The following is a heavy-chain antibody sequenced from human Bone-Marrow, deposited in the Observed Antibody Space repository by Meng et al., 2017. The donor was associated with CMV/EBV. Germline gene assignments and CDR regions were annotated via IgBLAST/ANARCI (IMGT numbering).Heavy chain of an antibody. D-gene: IGHD1-26*01. J-gene: IGHJ6*02. CDR3: ARVGGGSYYSVIHYYGMDV. V-gene: IGHV3-48*03. Sequence: GGSLRLSCAASGFTFSSYEMNWVRQAPGKGLEWVSYISSSGSTIYYADSVKGRFTISRDNAKNSLYLQMNSLRAEDTAVHYCARVGGGSYYSVIHYYGMDVWGQGTTVTVSS. CDR2: ISSSGSTI. CDR1: GFTFSSYE.